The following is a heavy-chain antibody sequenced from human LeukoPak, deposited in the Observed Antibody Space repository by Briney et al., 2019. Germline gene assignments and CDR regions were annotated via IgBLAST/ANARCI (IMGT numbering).Heavy chain of an antibody. CDR2: IYYSGTT. V-gene: IGHV4-59*08. J-gene: IGHJ4*02. D-gene: IGHD4-17*01. Sequence: SETLSLTCTVSGGSVNSYYWSWIRQPPGKGLEWIGHIYYSGTTNYNPSLKSRVTISVDSSKNQFSLKLSSVTAADTAVYYCARMTTVPRFDYWGQGTLVTVSS. CDR3: ARMTTVPRFDY. CDR1: GGSVNSYY.